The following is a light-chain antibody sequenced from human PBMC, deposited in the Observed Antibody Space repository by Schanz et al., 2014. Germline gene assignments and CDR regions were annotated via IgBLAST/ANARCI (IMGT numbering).Light chain of an antibody. J-gene: IGKJ1*01. CDR3: QQFGNSLWT. CDR1: QSLSNSH. V-gene: IGKV3-20*01. CDR2: GVS. Sequence: EIVLTQSPGTLSLSPGESATLSCRASQSLSNSHLAWYKQKSGQAPRLLIYGVSRRASGVPDRFTGSASGADFTLTISRLEPEDFAVYYCQQFGNSLWTFGQGTKVEMK.